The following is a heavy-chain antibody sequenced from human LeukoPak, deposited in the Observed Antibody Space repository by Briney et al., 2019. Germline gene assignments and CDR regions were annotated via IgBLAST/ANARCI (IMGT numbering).Heavy chain of an antibody. D-gene: IGHD2-2*01. CDR2: IISIFGTA. Sequence: SVKVSCKASGGTFSSYAISWVRQAAGQGLEWMGGIISIFGTANYAQKFQGRVTITTDESTSTAYMELSSLRSEDTAVYYCARASVGCSSTSCYPLLGYWGQGTLVTVSS. CDR3: ARASVGCSSTSCYPLLGY. V-gene: IGHV1-69*05. CDR1: GGTFSSYA. J-gene: IGHJ4*02.